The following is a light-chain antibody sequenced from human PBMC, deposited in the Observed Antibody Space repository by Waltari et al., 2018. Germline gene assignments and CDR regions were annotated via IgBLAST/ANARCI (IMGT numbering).Light chain of an antibody. CDR2: KAS. J-gene: IGKJ1*01. CDR1: KGISSY. CDR3: QQRNSYPRT. V-gene: IGKV1-9*01. Sequence: DIQLPQSPSPLSASVGDRVPTTCRASKGISSYLAWDQQKPGKAPKRLIYKASRLQSGVPSRFSGSGSGTEFTLTISSLQPEDFAVYYCQQRNSYPRTFGQGTKVEIK.